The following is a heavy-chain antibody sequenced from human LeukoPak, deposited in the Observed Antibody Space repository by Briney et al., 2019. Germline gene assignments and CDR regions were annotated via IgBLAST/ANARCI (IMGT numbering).Heavy chain of an antibody. Sequence: PGGSLRLSCAASGFTFSSYSMNWVRQAPGKGLEWVAVISYDGSNKYYADSVKGRFTISRDNSKNTLYLQMNSLRAEDTAVYYCAKGPAVVAWYYFDYWGQGTLVTVSS. CDR1: GFTFSSYS. CDR3: AKGPAVVAWYYFDY. D-gene: IGHD2-15*01. V-gene: IGHV3-30*18. CDR2: ISYDGSNK. J-gene: IGHJ4*02.